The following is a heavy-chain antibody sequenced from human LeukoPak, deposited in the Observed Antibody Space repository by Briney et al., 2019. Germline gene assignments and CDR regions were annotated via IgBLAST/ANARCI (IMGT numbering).Heavy chain of an antibody. V-gene: IGHV3-30-3*01. CDR2: ISYDGSNK. D-gene: IGHD3-3*01. CDR3: ARDPFWSGRTYYYYGMDV. Sequence: PGGSLRLSCAASGFTFSSYAMHWVRQAPGKGLEWVAAISYDGSNKYYADSVKGRFTISRDNSKNTLYLQMNSLRAEDTAVYYCARDPFWSGRTYYYYGMDVWGQGTTVTVSS. CDR1: GFTFSSYA. J-gene: IGHJ6*02.